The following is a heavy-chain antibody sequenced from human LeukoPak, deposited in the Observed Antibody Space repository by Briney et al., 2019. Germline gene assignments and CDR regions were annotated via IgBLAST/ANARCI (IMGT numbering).Heavy chain of an antibody. CDR1: GFTFSSYA. CDR3: AKHVYSSSWTVFVDWFDP. V-gene: IGHV3-23*01. J-gene: IGHJ5*02. CDR2: ISGSGGST. D-gene: IGHD6-13*01. Sequence: PGGSLRLSCAASGFTFSSYAMRWVRQAPGKGLEWVSAISGSGGSTYYADSVKGRFTISRDNSKNTLYLQMNSLRAEDTAVYYCAKHVYSSSWTVFVDWFDPWGQGTLVTVSS.